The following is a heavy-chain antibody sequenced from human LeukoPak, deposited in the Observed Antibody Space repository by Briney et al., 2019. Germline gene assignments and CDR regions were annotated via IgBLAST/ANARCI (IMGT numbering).Heavy chain of an antibody. D-gene: IGHD3-22*01. CDR3: ARGSTYYDSSGQVPFDY. V-gene: IGHV3-23*01. J-gene: IGHJ4*02. Sequence: PGGSLRLSCAASGFTFSSSGVSWVRQAPGKGLEWVSSISGSDDTTYYADSVKGRFTISRDNSKNTLYLQMNSLRAEDTAVYYCARGSTYYDSSGQVPFDYWGQGTLVTVSS. CDR2: ISGSDDTT. CDR1: GFTFSSSG.